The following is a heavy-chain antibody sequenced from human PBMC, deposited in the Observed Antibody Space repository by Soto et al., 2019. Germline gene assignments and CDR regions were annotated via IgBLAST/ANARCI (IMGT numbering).Heavy chain of an antibody. J-gene: IGHJ4*02. V-gene: IGHV4-4*02. D-gene: IGHD2-15*01. CDR3: ASLHYCSGGSCYFDY. CDR2: IYHSGST. CDR1: GGSISSSNW. Sequence: SETLSLTCAVSGGSISSSNWWSWVRQPPGKGLEWIGEIYHSGSTNYNPSLKSQVTKSVDKSKNQFSLKLSSVTAPDTAVYYRASLHYCSGGSCYFDYGGQGTLVTVSS.